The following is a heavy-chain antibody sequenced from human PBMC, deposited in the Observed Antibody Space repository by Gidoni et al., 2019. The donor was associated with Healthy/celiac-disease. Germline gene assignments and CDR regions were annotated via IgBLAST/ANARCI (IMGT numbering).Heavy chain of an antibody. Sequence: SGFSLSTSGMCVSWIRQPPGKALEWLARIDWDDDKYYSTSLKTSLTISKDTSKNQVVLTMTNMDPVDTATYYCARGYSSGWSFDYWGQGTLVTVSS. D-gene: IGHD6-19*01. CDR2: IDWDDDK. CDR1: GFSLSTSGMC. V-gene: IGHV2-70*11. J-gene: IGHJ4*02. CDR3: ARGYSSGWSFDY.